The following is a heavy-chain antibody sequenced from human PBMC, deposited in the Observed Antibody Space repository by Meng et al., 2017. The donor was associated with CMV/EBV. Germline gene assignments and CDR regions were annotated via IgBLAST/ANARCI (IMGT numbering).Heavy chain of an antibody. V-gene: IGHV3-30*02. CDR1: GFTFSSYG. CDR3: ATWPYSSSYYYYGMDV. J-gene: IGHJ6*02. CDR2: IRYDGSNK. Sequence: GESLKISCAASGFTFSSYGMHWVRQAPGKGLEWVAFIRYDGSNKYYADPVKGRFTISRDNSKNTLYLQMNSLRAEDTAVYYCATWPYSSSYYYYGMDVWGQGTTVTVSS. D-gene: IGHD6-6*01.